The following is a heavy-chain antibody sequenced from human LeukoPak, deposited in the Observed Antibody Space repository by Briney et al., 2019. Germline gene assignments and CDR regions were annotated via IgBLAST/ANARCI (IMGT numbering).Heavy chain of an antibody. J-gene: IGHJ3*02. V-gene: IGHV4-39*07. CDR3: ARAHYYGSGSYNSAFDI. CDR1: GDSITSSSYY. Sequence: PSETLSLTCTVSGDSITSSSYYWGWIRQPPGKGLEWIGTMYYTGTIYYNPSLKSRVTISVDTSKNQFSLKLSSVTAADTAVYYCARAHYYGSGSYNSAFDIWGQGTMVTVSS. CDR2: MYYTGTI. D-gene: IGHD3-10*01.